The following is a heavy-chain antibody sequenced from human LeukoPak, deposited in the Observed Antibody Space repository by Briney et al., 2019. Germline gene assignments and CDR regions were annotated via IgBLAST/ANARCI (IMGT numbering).Heavy chain of an antibody. CDR2: ISSSSSTI. Sequence: GGSLRLSCAASGLTFSRYSMNWVRQAPGKGLEWVSYISSSSSTIYYADSVKGRFTISRDNAKNSLYLQMNSPRAEDTAVYYCARDLEWLLSYFDYWGQGTLVTVSS. D-gene: IGHD3-3*01. J-gene: IGHJ4*02. CDR1: GLTFSRYS. CDR3: ARDLEWLLSYFDY. V-gene: IGHV3-48*01.